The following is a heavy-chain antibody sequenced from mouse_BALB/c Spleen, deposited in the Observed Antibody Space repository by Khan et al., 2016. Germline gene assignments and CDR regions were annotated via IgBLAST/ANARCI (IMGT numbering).Heavy chain of an antibody. V-gene: IGHV3-8*02. CDR1: GDSITSGY. Sequence: EVQLQESGPSLVKPSQTLSLTCSVTGDSITSGYWNWIRKFPGNKLEYMGYISYSGSTYYNPSLKSRISITRDTSKNQYYLQLNSVTTEDTATYYCARFITTAHYVMDYWGQGTSVTVSS. J-gene: IGHJ4*01. D-gene: IGHD1-2*01. CDR2: ISYSGST. CDR3: ARFITTAHYVMDY.